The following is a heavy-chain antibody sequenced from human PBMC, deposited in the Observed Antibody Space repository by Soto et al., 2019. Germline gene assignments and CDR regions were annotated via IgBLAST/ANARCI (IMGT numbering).Heavy chain of an antibody. J-gene: IGHJ5*02. CDR1: GGTFSSYA. CDR3: AKAVADPYNWFDP. CDR2: IIPIFGTA. Sequence: ASVKVSCKVSGGTFSSYAISWVRQAPGQGLEWMGGIIPIFGTANYAQKFQGRVTITADESTSTAYMELSSLRSEDTAVYYCAKAVADPYNWFDPWGQGTLVTVSS. D-gene: IGHD6-19*01. V-gene: IGHV1-69*13.